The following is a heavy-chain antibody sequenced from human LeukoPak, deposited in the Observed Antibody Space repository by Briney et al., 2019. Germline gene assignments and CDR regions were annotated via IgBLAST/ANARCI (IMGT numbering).Heavy chain of an antibody. Sequence: PSETLSLTCTVSGGSISSYYWSWIRQPAGKGLEWIGRIYTSGSTNYNPSLKSRVTMSVDTSKNQFSLKLSSVAAADTAVYYCARDYCSGCSCYLLDYWGQGTLVTVSS. J-gene: IGHJ4*02. CDR1: GGSISSYY. D-gene: IGHD2-15*01. CDR3: ARDYCSGCSCYLLDY. V-gene: IGHV4-4*07. CDR2: IYTSGST.